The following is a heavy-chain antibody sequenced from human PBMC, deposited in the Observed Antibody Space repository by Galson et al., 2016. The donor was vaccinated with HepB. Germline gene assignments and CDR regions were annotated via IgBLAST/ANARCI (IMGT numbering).Heavy chain of an antibody. CDR1: GFTFSYYG. CDR3: AKDRTGGYSYGNRYYFYGMDV. V-gene: IGHV3-30*18. J-gene: IGHJ6*02. Sequence: SLRLSCAASGFTFSYYGMHWVRQAPGKGLDWVTVISYDGSNKYYADSVKGRFIISRDNSKNTLYLQMNSLRAEDTAVYYCAKDRTGGYSYGNRYYFYGMDVRGQGTTVSVSS. D-gene: IGHD5-18*01. CDR2: ISYDGSNK.